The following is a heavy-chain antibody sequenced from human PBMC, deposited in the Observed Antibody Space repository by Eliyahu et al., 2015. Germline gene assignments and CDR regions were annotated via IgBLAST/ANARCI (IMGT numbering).Heavy chain of an antibody. CDR1: GFXFSXXX. CDR2: INSSGGST. J-gene: IGHJ4*02. Sequence: EVQLLESGGGLVQPGGSLRLSCAASGFXFSXXXMXWVRQAPGKGLEWVSTINSSGGSTYYADSVKGRFTISRDNSKNTLYLQMNSLRAEDTAVYYCAKEGATMVRGVIRSFDYWGQGTLVTVSS. V-gene: IGHV3-23*01. D-gene: IGHD3-10*01. CDR3: AKEGATMVRGVIRSFDY.